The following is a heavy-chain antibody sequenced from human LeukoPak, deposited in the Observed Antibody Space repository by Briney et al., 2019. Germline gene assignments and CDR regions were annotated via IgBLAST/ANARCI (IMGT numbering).Heavy chain of an antibody. J-gene: IGHJ4*02. CDR3: AKDWAYSGNYYYFDY. Sequence: GGTLRLSCAASGFTFSSHGMSWVRQAPGQGLEWVSVISGSGVSTYYADSVKGRFTISRDNPKNTLYLQMNSLRAEDTAVYYCAKDWAYSGNYYYFDYWGQGTLVTVSS. V-gene: IGHV3-23*01. CDR1: GFTFSSHG. CDR2: ISGSGVST. D-gene: IGHD1-26*01.